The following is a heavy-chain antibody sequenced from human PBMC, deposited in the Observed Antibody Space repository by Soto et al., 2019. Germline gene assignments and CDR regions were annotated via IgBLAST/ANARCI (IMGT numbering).Heavy chain of an antibody. CDR1: GGSISSSSYY. D-gene: IGHD2-15*01. CDR3: ARSAGCSGGSCYLRFDP. Sequence: PSETLSVTCTVAGGSISSSSYYWGWISQPPGKGLEWIGNFYSSGNTYYNPSLKSRVTISVDMSKNQFSLQLDSVTAADTAMYYCARSAGCSGGSCYLRFDPWGQGTLVTVSS. CDR2: FYSSGNT. J-gene: IGHJ5*02. V-gene: IGHV4-39*01.